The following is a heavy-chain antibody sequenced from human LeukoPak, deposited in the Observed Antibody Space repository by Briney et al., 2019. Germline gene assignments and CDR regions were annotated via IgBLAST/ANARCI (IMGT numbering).Heavy chain of an antibody. Sequence: PGGSLRLSCAASRFTFDEYGMSWVRQTAGKGLEWVSGINWNGRSIGYADSVKGRFTVSRDNAKNSLYLQMNSLRAEDTAVYYCARDSRLGPYQPIGDWFDPWGQGTLVTVSS. J-gene: IGHJ5*02. CDR1: RFTFDEYG. CDR3: ARDSRLGPYQPIGDWFDP. V-gene: IGHV3-20*04. CDR2: INWNGRSI. D-gene: IGHD2-2*01.